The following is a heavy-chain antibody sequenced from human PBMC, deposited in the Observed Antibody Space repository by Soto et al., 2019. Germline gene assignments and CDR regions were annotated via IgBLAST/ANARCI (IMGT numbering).Heavy chain of an antibody. Sequence: ASVKVSCKASGYTFTSYYMHWVRQAPGQGLEWMGIINPSGGSTSYAQKFQGRVTMTRNTSISTAYMELSSLRSEDTAVYYCARGQRALEKPNWGQGTLVTVSS. CDR3: ARGQRALEKPN. J-gene: IGHJ4*02. V-gene: IGHV1-46*01. CDR1: GYTFTSYY. CDR2: INPSGGST.